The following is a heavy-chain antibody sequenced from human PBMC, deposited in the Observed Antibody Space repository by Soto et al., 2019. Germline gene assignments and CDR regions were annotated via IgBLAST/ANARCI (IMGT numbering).Heavy chain of an antibody. CDR3: AKEPYDFWSGYYNWFDP. CDR1: GFTFSSYA. V-gene: IGHV3-23*01. J-gene: IGHJ5*02. CDR2: ISGSGGST. Sequence: GGSLRLSCAASGFTFSSYAMSWVRQAPGKGLEWVSAISGSGGSTYYADSVKGRFTISGDNSKNTLYLQMNSLRAEDTAVYYCAKEPYDFWSGYYNWFDPWGQGTLVTVSS. D-gene: IGHD3-3*01.